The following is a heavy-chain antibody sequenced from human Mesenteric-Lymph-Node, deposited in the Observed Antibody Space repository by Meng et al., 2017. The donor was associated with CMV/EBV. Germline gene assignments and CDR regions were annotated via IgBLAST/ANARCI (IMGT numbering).Heavy chain of an antibody. D-gene: IGHD4/OR15-4a*01. J-gene: IGHJ6*02. Sequence: GESLKISCAASGFTFSSYGMHWVRQAPGKGLEWVAFIRYDGNNGYHVDSVKGRFTVSRDNDKNTLYLQMNSLRGEDTAVYYCAKGVYGDYPYGMDVWGQGATVTVSS. CDR2: IRYDGNNG. V-gene: IGHV3-30*02. CDR1: GFTFSSYG. CDR3: AKGVYGDYPYGMDV.